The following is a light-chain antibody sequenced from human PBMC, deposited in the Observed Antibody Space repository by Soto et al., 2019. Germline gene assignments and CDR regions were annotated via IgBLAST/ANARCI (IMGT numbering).Light chain of an antibody. CDR3: NSFTTSITYV. J-gene: IGLJ1*01. CDR2: DVI. CDR1: SSDVGAYNY. V-gene: IGLV2-14*03. Sequence: QSALTQPASVSGSPGQSITISCTGTSSDVGAYNYVAWYQQHPGRVPKLLIYDVIKRPPDVSNRFSGSKSGNTASLTISGLQAEDYADYYCNSFTTSITYVFGAGTKLTVL.